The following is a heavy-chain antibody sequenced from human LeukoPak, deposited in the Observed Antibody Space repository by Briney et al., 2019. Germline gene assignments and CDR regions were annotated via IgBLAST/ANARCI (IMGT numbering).Heavy chain of an antibody. CDR3: ARGWVYSSSWYVEENDY. V-gene: IGHV3-21*01. CDR2: ISSSSSYI. CDR1: GFTFSSYS. J-gene: IGHJ4*02. D-gene: IGHD6-13*01. Sequence: GGSLRLSCAASGFTFSSYSMNWVRQAPGKGLEWVSSISSSSSYIYYADSVKGRFTISRDNAKNSLYLQMNSLRAEDTAVYYCARGWVYSSSWYVEENDYWGQGTLVTVSS.